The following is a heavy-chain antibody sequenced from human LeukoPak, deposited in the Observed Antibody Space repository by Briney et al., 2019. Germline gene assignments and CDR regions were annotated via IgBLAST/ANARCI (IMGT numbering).Heavy chain of an antibody. Sequence: QPGRSLRLSCAASGFTFSSYAMHWVHQAPGKGLEWVTIIWYDGNSKHYADSVKGRFTISRDNSKSTLYLQMDSLRVEDTAVYYCAKDRSGTWSYDLWGQGTLVTVSS. CDR3: AKDRSGTWSYDL. V-gene: IGHV3-30*18. CDR1: GFTFSSYA. D-gene: IGHD2-15*01. J-gene: IGHJ5*02. CDR2: IWYDGNSK.